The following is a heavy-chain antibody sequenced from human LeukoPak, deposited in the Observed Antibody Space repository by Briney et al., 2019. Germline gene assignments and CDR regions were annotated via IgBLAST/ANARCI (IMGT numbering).Heavy chain of an antibody. D-gene: IGHD5-12*01. J-gene: IGHJ4*02. V-gene: IGHV3-11*01. CDR3: ARPAQTRHWVYSGYDRFDY. CDR2: ISSSGSTI. Sequence: GGSLRLSCAASGFTFSDYYMSWIRQAPGKGLEWVSYISSSGSTIYYADSVKGRFTISRDNAKNSLYLQMNSLRAEDTAVYYCARPAQTRHWVYSGYDRFDYWGQGTLVTVSS. CDR1: GFTFSDYY.